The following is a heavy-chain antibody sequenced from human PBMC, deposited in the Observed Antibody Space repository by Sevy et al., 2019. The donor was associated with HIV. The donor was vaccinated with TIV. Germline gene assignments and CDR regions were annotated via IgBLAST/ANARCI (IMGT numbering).Heavy chain of an antibody. CDR1: GGSISSYY. CDR2: IYTSGST. CDR3: ATQYSSGWYEAGFDP. V-gene: IGHV4-4*07. Sequence: SETLSLTCTVSGGSISSYYWSWIRQPAGKGLEWIGRIYTSGSTNYNPSLKSRVTMSVDTSKNQFSLKLSSVTAADTAVYYCATQYSSGWYEAGFDPWGQRTLVTVSS. J-gene: IGHJ5*02. D-gene: IGHD6-19*01.